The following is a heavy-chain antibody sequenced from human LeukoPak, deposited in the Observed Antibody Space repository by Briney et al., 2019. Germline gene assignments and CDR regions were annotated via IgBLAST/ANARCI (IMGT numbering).Heavy chain of an antibody. CDR1: GGSFSGYY. J-gene: IGHJ4*02. CDR2: INHSGST. V-gene: IGHV4-34*01. Sequence: SGTLSLTCAVYGGSFSGYYWSWIRQPPGKGLEWIGEINHSGSTNYNPSLKSRVTISVDTSKNQFSLKLSSVTAADTAVYYCARRWLLDYWGQGTLVTVSS. D-gene: IGHD2-15*01. CDR3: ARRWLLDY.